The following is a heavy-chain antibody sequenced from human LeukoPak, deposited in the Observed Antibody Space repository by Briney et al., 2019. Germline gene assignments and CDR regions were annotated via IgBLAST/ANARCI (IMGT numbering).Heavy chain of an antibody. Sequence: GASVKVSCKASGGTFSSYAISWVRQAPGQGLEWVGGIIPIFRTANYAQKFRGRVTITADKSTRTAYMELSSLRSEDTAVYYCATVPQHIPTSNRDRYYYYMDVWGKGTTVTVSS. D-gene: IGHD2-21*01. CDR2: IIPIFRTA. J-gene: IGHJ6*03. CDR3: ATVPQHIPTSNRDRYYYYMDV. CDR1: GGTFSSYA. V-gene: IGHV1-69*06.